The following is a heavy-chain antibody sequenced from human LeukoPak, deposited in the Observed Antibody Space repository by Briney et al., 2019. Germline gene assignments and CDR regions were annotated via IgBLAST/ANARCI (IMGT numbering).Heavy chain of an antibody. V-gene: IGHV3-11*04. Sequence: GGSLRLSCAASRFTFSDYYMSWIRQAPGKGLEWVSYISSSGSTIYYADSVKGRFTISRDNAKNSLYLQMNSLRAEDTAVYYCARVRYDFWSGYSSNYYYMDVWGKGTTVTVSS. CDR3: ARVRYDFWSGYSSNYYYMDV. D-gene: IGHD3-3*01. CDR2: ISSSGSTI. CDR1: RFTFSDYY. J-gene: IGHJ6*03.